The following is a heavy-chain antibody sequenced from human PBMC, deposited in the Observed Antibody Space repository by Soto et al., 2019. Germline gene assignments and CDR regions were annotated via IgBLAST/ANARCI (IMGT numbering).Heavy chain of an antibody. CDR2: IYHSGST. CDR3: ATAPGPY. J-gene: IGHJ4*02. CDR1: DGSISSGGYS. V-gene: IGHV4-30-2*01. Sequence: PLQLLSVTCGVADGSISSGGYSWSWIRQPPGKGLEWIGYIYHSGSTYYNPSLKSRVTISVDRSKNQFSLKLSSVTAADTAVYYCATAPGPYWGQGTLVTSPQ.